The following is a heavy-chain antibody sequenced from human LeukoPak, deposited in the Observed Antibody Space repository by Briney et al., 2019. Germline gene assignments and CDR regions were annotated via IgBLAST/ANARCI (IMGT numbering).Heavy chain of an antibody. CDR2: ISYDGSNK. Sequence: GGSLRLSWAASGFTFSSYGMHWVRQAPGKGLERVAVISYDGSNKYYADSVKGRFTISRDNSKNTLYLQMNSLRAEDTAVYYCAIGLVRGNFDYWGQGTLVTVSS. J-gene: IGHJ4*02. CDR1: GFTFSSYG. V-gene: IGHV3-30*03. D-gene: IGHD6-19*01. CDR3: AIGLVRGNFDY.